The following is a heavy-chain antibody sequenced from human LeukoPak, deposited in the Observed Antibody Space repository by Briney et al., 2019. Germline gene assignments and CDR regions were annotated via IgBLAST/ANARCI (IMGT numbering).Heavy chain of an antibody. Sequence: PSETLSLTCTVSGGSISSSTYYWGWIRQPPGKGLEWIGNIYYSGSTYYNPSLKSRVTISVDTSKNHFSLNLSSVTAADTAVYYCARQSRGSSSSRDYFDYWGQGTLATVS. V-gene: IGHV4-39*01. CDR2: IYYSGST. J-gene: IGHJ4*02. CDR1: GGSISSSTYY. CDR3: ARQSRGSSSSRDYFDY. D-gene: IGHD6-6*01.